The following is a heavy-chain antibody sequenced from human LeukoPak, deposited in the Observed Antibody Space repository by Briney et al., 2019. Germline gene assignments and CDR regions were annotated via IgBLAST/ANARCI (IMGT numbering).Heavy chain of an antibody. CDR3: ARDKAPILRYFDWGLDDAFDI. D-gene: IGHD3-9*01. V-gene: IGHV3-48*03. CDR2: ISSGGSTI. Sequence: GGSLRLSCAASGFTFSNNEMNWVRQAPGKGLEWVSYISSGGSTIYYADSVKGRFTISRDNAKNSPYLEMNSLRAEDTAVYYCARDKAPILRYFDWGLDDAFDIWGQGTMVTVSS. CDR1: GFTFSNNE. J-gene: IGHJ3*02.